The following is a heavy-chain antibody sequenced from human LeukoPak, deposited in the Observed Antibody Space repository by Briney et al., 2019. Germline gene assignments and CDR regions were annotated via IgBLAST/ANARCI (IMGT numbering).Heavy chain of an antibody. J-gene: IGHJ3*02. CDR2: IIPIFGTA. CDR3: AREILIGKERVFDAFDS. D-gene: IGHD3-9*01. Sequence: ASVKVSCKASGGTFSSYAISWVRQAPGQGLEWMGGIIPIFGTANYAQKFQGRVTITADESTSTAYMELSSLRSEDTAVYYCAREILIGKERVFDAFDSWGQGTMVTVSS. CDR1: GGTFSSYA. V-gene: IGHV1-69*13.